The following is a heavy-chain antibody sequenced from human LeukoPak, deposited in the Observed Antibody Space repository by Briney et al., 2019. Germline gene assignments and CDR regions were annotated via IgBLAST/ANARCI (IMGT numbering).Heavy chain of an antibody. D-gene: IGHD2/OR15-2a*01. CDR1: GGSISSGGYS. CDR3: ARPTSKLGSFDY. CDR2: IYYSGST. V-gene: IGHV4-30-2*03. J-gene: IGHJ4*02. Sequence: SETLSLTCAVSGGSISSGGYSWSWIRQPPGKGLEWIGYIYYSGSTYYSPSLKSRITISVDTSKNQFSLKMRSVTAADTAVYYCARPTSKLGSFDYWGQGTLVTVSS.